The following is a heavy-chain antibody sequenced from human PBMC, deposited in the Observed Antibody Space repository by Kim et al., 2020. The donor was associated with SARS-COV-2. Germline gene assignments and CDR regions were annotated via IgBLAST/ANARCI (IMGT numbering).Heavy chain of an antibody. CDR2: INPNSGGT. J-gene: IGHJ5*02. CDR3: ARDRFANYCSSTSCYGGGFDP. D-gene: IGHD2-2*01. CDR1: GYTFTGYY. V-gene: IGHV1-2*06. Sequence: ASVKVSCKASGYTFTGYYMHWVRQAPGQGLEWMGRINPNSGGTNYAQKFQGRVTMTRDTSISTAYMELSRLRSDDTAVYYCARDRFANYCSSTSCYGGGFDPWGQGTLVTVSS.